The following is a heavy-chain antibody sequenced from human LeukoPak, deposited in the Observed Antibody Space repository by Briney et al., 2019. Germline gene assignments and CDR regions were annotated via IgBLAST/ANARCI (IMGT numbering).Heavy chain of an antibody. CDR1: GGSFSGYY. V-gene: IGHV4-34*01. Sequence: PSETLSLTCAVYGGSFSGYYWSWIRQPPGKGLEWIGEINHSGSTNYNPSLKSRVTISVDTSKNQFSLKLSSVTAADTAVYYCAIVNPKRWLQYIDYWGQGTLVTVSS. J-gene: IGHJ4*02. CDR2: INHSGST. CDR3: AIVNPKRWLQYIDY. D-gene: IGHD5-24*01.